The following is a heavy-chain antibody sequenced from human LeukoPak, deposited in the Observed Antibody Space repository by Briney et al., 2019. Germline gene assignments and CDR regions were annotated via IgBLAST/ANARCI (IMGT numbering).Heavy chain of an antibody. CDR2: ISGSGGST. J-gene: IGHJ4*02. CDR3: ARDAGYSGYLLHFDY. CDR1: GFTFSSYA. D-gene: IGHD5-12*01. Sequence: GGSLRLSCAASGFTFSSYAMSWVRQAPGKGLEWVSAISGSGGSTYYADSVKGRFTISRDNSKNTLYLQMNSLRAEDTAVYYCARDAGYSGYLLHFDYWGQGTLVTVSS. V-gene: IGHV3-23*01.